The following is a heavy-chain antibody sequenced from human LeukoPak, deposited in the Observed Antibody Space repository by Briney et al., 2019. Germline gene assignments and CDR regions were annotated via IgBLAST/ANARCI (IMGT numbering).Heavy chain of an antibody. CDR3: ARAVGCSGGSCFFDY. J-gene: IGHJ4*02. V-gene: IGHV3-21*01. CDR1: GFTFSSYS. D-gene: IGHD2-15*01. Sequence: GXXLRLSCAASGFTFSSYSMNWVRQAPGKGMEWVSAISSSSSNIYYADSVKGRFTIARDNGKNSLYLKMNRVRAEDTAVYYCARAVGCSGGSCFFDYWGQGTLVTVSS. CDR2: ISSSSSNI.